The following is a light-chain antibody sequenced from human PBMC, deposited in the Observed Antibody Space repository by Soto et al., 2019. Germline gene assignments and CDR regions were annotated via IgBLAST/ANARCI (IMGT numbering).Light chain of an antibody. V-gene: IGLV1-40*01. CDR1: SSNIGAGYD. J-gene: IGLJ1*01. CDR3: QSYDTSLTAPYV. Sequence: QSVLTQPPSVSGAPGQRVTISCAGSSSNIGAGYDVYWYQHLPRTAPKLLIYGNNNRPSGVPDRFSGCKSGTSASLAITGLQAEDEALYYCQSYDTSLTAPYVFGTGTKLTVL. CDR2: GNN.